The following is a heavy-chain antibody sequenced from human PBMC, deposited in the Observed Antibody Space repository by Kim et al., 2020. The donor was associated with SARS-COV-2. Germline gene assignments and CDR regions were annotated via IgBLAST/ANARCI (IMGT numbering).Heavy chain of an antibody. Sequence: YADSAKGRFTIARDNATNTLYLQMNSLRAEDTAVYYCARRQFTSGWYYFDYWGQGTLVTVSS. CDR3: ARRQFTSGWYYFDY. V-gene: IGHV3-74*01. J-gene: IGHJ4*02. D-gene: IGHD6-19*01.